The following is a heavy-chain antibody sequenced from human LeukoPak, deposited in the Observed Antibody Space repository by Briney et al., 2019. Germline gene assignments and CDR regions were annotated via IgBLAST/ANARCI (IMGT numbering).Heavy chain of an antibody. V-gene: IGHV4-39*07. D-gene: IGHD1-1*01. CDR1: GGSISSSSYY. CDR2: IYYSGST. Sequence: SETLSLTCTVSGGSISSSSYYWGWIRQPPGKGLEWIGSIYYSGSTYYNPSLKSRVTISVDTSKSQFSLYMDSVTAADTAVYYCARDWNRYAYWGQGTLVTVSS. CDR3: ARDWNRYAY. J-gene: IGHJ4*02.